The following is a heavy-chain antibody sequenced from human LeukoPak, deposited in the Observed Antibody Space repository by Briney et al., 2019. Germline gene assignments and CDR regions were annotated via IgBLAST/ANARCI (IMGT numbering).Heavy chain of an antibody. V-gene: IGHV3-30*02. CDR2: IRYDGSNK. CDR3: AKEGGPAGFYYYYYMDV. Sequence: GGSLRLSCAASGFTFSSYGMHWVRPAPGKGLEGVAFIRYDGSNKYYADSVKGRFTISRDNSKNTLYLQMNSLRAEDTAVYYCAKEGGPAGFYYYYYMDVWGKGTTVTVSS. CDR1: GFTFSSYG. J-gene: IGHJ6*03.